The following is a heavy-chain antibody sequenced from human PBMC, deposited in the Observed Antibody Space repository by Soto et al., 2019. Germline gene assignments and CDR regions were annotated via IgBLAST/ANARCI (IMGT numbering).Heavy chain of an antibody. V-gene: IGHV3-15*01. CDR3: TTYLGYCSGGSCYEGVY. CDR2: IKSKTDGGTT. CDR1: GFTFSNAW. Sequence: GGSLRLSCADSGFTFSNAWMIWVRQAPGKGLEWVGRIKSKTDGGTTDYAAPVKGRFTISRDDSKNTLYLQMNSLKTEDTAVYYCTTYLGYCSGGSCYEGVYWGQGTLVTVS. J-gene: IGHJ4*02. D-gene: IGHD2-15*01.